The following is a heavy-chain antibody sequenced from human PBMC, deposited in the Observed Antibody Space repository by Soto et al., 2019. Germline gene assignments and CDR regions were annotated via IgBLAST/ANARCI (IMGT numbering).Heavy chain of an antibody. CDR2: IYHSGTT. Sequence: QLQLQESGSGLVKPSQTLSLTCAVAGGSISSGGYSWSWIRQPPGKGLEWIGNIYHSGTTYYNPSLKSRVTMSVDSSKNQYSLKLSSVTAADTAVYYCARVSSSGYYFEYWGQGTTVTVSS. CDR3: ARVSSSGYYFEY. CDR1: GGSISSGGYS. J-gene: IGHJ4*02. V-gene: IGHV4-30-2*01. D-gene: IGHD3-9*01.